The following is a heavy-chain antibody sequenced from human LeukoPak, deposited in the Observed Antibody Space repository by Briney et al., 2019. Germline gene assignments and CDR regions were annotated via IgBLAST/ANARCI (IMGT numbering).Heavy chain of an antibody. CDR2: IYPGDSDT. Sequence: GESLKISCKGSGSRFTSYWIGWVRQMPGKGLEWMGIIYPGDSDTRYSPSFQGQVTISADKPTSTAYLQWSSLKASNTAMYYYARHGGRPGSYGPSKDYYDYMDVWGKGTTVTVSS. CDR3: ARHGGRPGSYGPSKDYYDYMDV. J-gene: IGHJ6*03. V-gene: IGHV5-51*01. D-gene: IGHD2-15*01. CDR1: GSRFTSYW.